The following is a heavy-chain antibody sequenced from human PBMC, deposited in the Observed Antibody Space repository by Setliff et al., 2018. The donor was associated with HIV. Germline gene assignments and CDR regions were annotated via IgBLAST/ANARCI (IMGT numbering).Heavy chain of an antibody. J-gene: IGHJ4*02. CDR1: GYSFTNYW. CDR2: IYPGDSDI. CDR3: ASHGYSYGFDY. Sequence: PGESLKISCKGSGYSFTNYWIGWVRQMPGKGLEWMGIIYPGDSDIQYSPSLQGQVTISADKSISTAYLQWSSLKASDTAMYYCASHGYSYGFDYWGQGTLVTVSS. D-gene: IGHD5-18*01. V-gene: IGHV5-51*01.